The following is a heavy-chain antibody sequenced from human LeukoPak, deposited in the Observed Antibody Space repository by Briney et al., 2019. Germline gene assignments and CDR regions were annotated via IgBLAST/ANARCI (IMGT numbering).Heavy chain of an antibody. CDR3: AREPYGGKQGAGWFDP. D-gene: IGHD4-23*01. CDR1: GGSISSYY. CDR2: IYTSGST. V-gene: IGHV4-4*07. J-gene: IGHJ5*02. Sequence: SETLSLTCTVSGGSISSYYWSWIRQPAGKGLEWIGRIYTSGSTNYNPSLKSRVTMSVDTSKNQFSLKLSSVTAADTAVYYCAREPYGGKQGAGWFDPWGQGTLVTVYS.